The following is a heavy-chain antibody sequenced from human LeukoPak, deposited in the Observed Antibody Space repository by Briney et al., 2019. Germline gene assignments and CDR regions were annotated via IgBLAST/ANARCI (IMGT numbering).Heavy chain of an antibody. CDR3: AREQQYYFDY. CDR1: GYTLTNYY. D-gene: IGHD1-1*01. CDR2: INPSGGTT. J-gene: IGHJ4*02. Sequence: ASVKASCKASGYTLTNYYMHWVRQAPGQVLEWMGKINPSGGTTTYAQNFQGRVTMTRDTSTSTVYMELSSLRSEDTAVFYCAREQQYYFDYWGQGTLVTVSS. V-gene: IGHV1-46*01.